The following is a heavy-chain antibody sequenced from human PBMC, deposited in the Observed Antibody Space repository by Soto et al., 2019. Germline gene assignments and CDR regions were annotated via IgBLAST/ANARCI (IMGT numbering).Heavy chain of an antibody. CDR1: GGSISGYY. Sequence: SETLSLTCTVSGGSISGYYWSWIRQPPGKGLEWIGYIYYSGSTNYNPSLKSRVTISVDTSKNQLSLKVSSVTAADTAVYYCARGSASAQLRLRETWFDPWGQGTLVTVSS. J-gene: IGHJ5*02. CDR3: ARGSASAQLRLRETWFDP. CDR2: IYYSGST. D-gene: IGHD2-2*01. V-gene: IGHV4-59*08.